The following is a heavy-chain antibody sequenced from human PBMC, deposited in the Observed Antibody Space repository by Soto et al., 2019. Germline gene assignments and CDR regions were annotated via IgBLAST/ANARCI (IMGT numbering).Heavy chain of an antibody. CDR2: INGDGTDR. CDR1: GFNIRSYW. CDR3: GRVVPHYRIDT. D-gene: IGHD4-4*01. Sequence: EVQLVESGGGLVQPGGSLRLSCAASGFNIRSYWMHWVRLTPGHGLVWVSRINGDGTDRIYADSVKGRFTISRDNGENTIYLQMNSLRGDDTAVYYCGRVVPHYRIDTWGQGTLVTVSS. J-gene: IGHJ5*02. V-gene: IGHV3-74*01.